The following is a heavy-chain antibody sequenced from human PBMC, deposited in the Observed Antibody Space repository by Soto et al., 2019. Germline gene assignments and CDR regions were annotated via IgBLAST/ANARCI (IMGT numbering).Heavy chain of an antibody. J-gene: IGHJ6*03. CDR2: IYSGGST. Sequence: GGSLRLSCAASGFTVSSNYMSWARQAPGKGLEWVSVIYSGGSTYYADSVKGRFTISRHNSKNTLYLQMNSLRAEDTAVYYCARDLPPPPNIWGSYRPYYYYYMDVWGKGTTVTVSS. CDR1: GFTVSSNY. V-gene: IGHV3-53*04. D-gene: IGHD3-16*02. CDR3: ARDLPPPPNIWGSYRPYYYYYMDV.